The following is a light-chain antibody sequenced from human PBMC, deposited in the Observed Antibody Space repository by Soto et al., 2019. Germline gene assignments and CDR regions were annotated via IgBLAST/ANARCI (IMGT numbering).Light chain of an antibody. Sequence: DIVMTQSPDSLAVSLGERATINCKSSQSISYTSNNKNYLAWYQQKAGQPPKLLIYWASTRESGVPDRFSGSGSGTDFTLTISSLQAEDVAVYYCQQYYSSLLTFGGGTKVEIK. CDR3: QQYYSSLLT. V-gene: IGKV4-1*01. J-gene: IGKJ4*01. CDR1: QSISYTSNNKNY. CDR2: WAS.